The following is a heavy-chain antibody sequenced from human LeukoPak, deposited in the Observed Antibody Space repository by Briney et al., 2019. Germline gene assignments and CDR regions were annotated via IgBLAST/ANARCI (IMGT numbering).Heavy chain of an antibody. J-gene: IGHJ5*02. Sequence: TLSLTCTVSGGSVTSGNYYWNWIRQPAGKGLEWIGRIYTNGGASYNPSLKSRVTISIDASKNQFSLKLSSVTAADTAVYYCARGLRWTGFRFDPWGQGTLVTVSS. V-gene: IGHV4-61*02. D-gene: IGHD5-24*01. CDR3: ARGLRWTGFRFDP. CDR2: IYTNGGA. CDR1: GGSVTSGNYY.